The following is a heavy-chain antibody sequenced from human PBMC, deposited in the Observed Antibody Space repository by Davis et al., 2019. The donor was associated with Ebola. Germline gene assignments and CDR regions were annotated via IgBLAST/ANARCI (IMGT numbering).Heavy chain of an antibody. D-gene: IGHD1-26*01. CDR1: GYTFTSYF. V-gene: IGHV1-46*01. Sequence: AASVKVSCKASGYTFTSYFMHWVRQAPGQGLEWMGIINPSGGSTSYAQKFQGRVTMTRDTSTSTVYMELSSLRSEDTAVYYRARRGVGGADPFDYWGQGTLVTVSS. CDR2: INPSGGST. CDR3: ARRGVGGADPFDY. J-gene: IGHJ4*02.